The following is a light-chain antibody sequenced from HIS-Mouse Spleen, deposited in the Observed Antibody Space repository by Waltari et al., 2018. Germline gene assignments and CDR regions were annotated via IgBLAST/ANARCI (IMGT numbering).Light chain of an antibody. CDR2: GNS. CDR1: SSNIGAGYD. CDR3: QSYDSSLSGWV. Sequence: QSVLTQPPPVSGAPGQRVTISCTGSSSNIGAGYDVHWYQQLPGTAPKLLIYGNSNRPSGVPDRFSGSKSGTSASRAITGLQAEDEADYYCQSYDSSLSGWVFGGGTKLTVL. J-gene: IGLJ3*02. V-gene: IGLV1-40*01.